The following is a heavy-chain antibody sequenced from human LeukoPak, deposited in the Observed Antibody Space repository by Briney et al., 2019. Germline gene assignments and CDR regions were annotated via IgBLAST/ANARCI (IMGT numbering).Heavy chain of an antibody. V-gene: IGHV1-2*02. CDR1: GYTFTGYN. CDR2: INPNSGGT. Sequence: ASVKVSCKASGYTFTGYNMDGGRQAPGQGGEGMVCINPNSGGTNYAQKFQGRVTITRDTSISTAYMELSRLRSDDTAVYYCAREIPLMAAFDIWGQGTMVTVSS. D-gene: IGHD5-24*01. J-gene: IGHJ3*02. CDR3: AREIPLMAAFDI.